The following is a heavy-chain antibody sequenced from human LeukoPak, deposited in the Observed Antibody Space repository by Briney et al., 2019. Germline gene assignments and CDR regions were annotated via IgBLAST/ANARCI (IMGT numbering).Heavy chain of an antibody. CDR2: IIPIFGTA. CDR3: ARAYCSSTSCYPVDY. J-gene: IGHJ4*02. V-gene: IGHV1-69*13. CDR1: GGTFSSYA. D-gene: IGHD2-2*01. Sequence: SVKVSCKASGGTFSSYAISWVRQAPGQGLEWMGGIIPIFGTANYAQKIQGRVTITADESTSTDYMELSSLRSEDTAVYYCARAYCSSTSCYPVDYWGQGTLVTVSS.